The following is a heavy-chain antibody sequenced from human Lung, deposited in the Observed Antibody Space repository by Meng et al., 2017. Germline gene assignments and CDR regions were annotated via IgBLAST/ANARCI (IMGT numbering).Heavy chain of an antibody. D-gene: IGHD4-11*01. V-gene: IGHV4-34*01. Sequence: QVPLQHGGAGLLKPSSTLSLTGVVSGGSFSDYYWSWIRQPPGKGLEWIGEINHSGSTNYNPSLESRATISVDTSQNNLSLKLSSVTAADSAVYYCARGPTTMAHDFDYWGQGTLVTVSS. CDR2: INHSGST. J-gene: IGHJ4*02. CDR3: ARGPTTMAHDFDY. CDR1: GGSFSDYY.